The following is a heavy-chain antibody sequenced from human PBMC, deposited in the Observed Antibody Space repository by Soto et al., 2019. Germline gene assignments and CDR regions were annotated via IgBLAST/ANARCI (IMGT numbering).Heavy chain of an antibody. CDR3: AKDGRGGSYYSSFDY. J-gene: IGHJ4*02. CDR2: MSGSTGTT. CDR1: GFSFSNYG. Sequence: EAQLLESGGGLVQPGGSLRLSCAASGFSFSNYGLNWVRQAPGKGLEWVSGMSGSTGTTDYADSVKGRFTISRDNLKNTLYLQMNSLRAEDTAVYYCAKDGRGGSYYSSFDYWGQGTLVTVSS. D-gene: IGHD1-26*01. V-gene: IGHV3-23*01.